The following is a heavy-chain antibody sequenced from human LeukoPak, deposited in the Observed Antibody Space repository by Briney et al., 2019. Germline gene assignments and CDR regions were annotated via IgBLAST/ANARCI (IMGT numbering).Heavy chain of an antibody. V-gene: IGHV3-30*02. CDR2: IRYDGSNK. CDR3: AKSPRYCSSTSCAHALYYFDY. J-gene: IGHJ4*02. D-gene: IGHD2-2*01. CDR1: GFTFSSYG. Sequence: GGSLRLSCAASGFTFSSYGMHWVRQAPGKGLEWVAFIRYDGSNKYYADSVKGRFTISRDNSKNTLYLQMNSLRAEDTAVYYCAKSPRYCSSTSCAHALYYFDYWGQGTLVTVSS.